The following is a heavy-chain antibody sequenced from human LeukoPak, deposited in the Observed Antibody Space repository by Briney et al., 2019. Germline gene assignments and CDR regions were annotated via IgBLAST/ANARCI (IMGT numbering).Heavy chain of an antibody. J-gene: IGHJ5*02. Sequence: SQTLSLTCTVSGGSISSGGYYWSWIRQHPGKGLEWIGYIYYSGSTYYNPSLKSRFTISVDTSKNQFSLKLSSVTAADTAVYYCARDKAAAATFDPWGQGTLVTVSS. V-gene: IGHV4-31*03. CDR3: ARDKAAAATFDP. D-gene: IGHD2-2*01. CDR1: GGSISSGGYY. CDR2: IYYSGST.